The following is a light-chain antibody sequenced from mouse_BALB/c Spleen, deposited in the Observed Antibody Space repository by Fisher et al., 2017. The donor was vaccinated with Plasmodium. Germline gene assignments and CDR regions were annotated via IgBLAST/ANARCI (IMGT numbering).Light chain of an antibody. CDR1: QSISNY. CDR2: YSS. Sequence: DIVITQSTATLSVTPGDRVSLSCRASQSISNYLHWYQQKSHESPMVLIKYSSQSISGIPSRFSGSGSGTYFTLSISSVETEDFGMYFCQQSNSWPLTFGAGTKLELK. CDR3: QQSNSWPLT. J-gene: IGKJ5*01. V-gene: IGKV5-45*01.